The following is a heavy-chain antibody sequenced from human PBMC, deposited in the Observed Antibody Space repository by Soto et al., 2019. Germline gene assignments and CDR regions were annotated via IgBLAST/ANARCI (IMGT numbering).Heavy chain of an antibody. CDR2: LYYSGTT. V-gene: IGHV4-59*01. D-gene: IGHD3-10*01. J-gene: IGHJ4*02. CDR1: GGSISTSY. Sequence: SETLSLTCTVSGGSISTSYWSWIRQPPGKGLEWIGYLYYSGTTSYNPSLNSRVTISVDTSKNQFSLKLNSVTAADTAVYYCARESYYGSGATVVGYWGLGTLVTVSS. CDR3: ARESYYGSGATVVGY.